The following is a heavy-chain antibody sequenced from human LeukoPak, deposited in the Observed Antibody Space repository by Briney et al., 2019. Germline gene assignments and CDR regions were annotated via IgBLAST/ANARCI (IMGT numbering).Heavy chain of an antibody. CDR1: GYSENFYG. CDR3: ARDAGWVDTPMVTDH. J-gene: IGHJ4*02. V-gene: IGHV1-18*01. Sequence: ASVKVSCKTSGYSENFYGITWVRQVAGQGLEWMGWISAQHGQTEYAPNSQDRVTMTTDTYTNTAYMELRSLRSDDTAVYYCARDAGWVDTPMVTDHWGQGSLVTVSS. D-gene: IGHD5-18*01. CDR2: ISAQHGQT.